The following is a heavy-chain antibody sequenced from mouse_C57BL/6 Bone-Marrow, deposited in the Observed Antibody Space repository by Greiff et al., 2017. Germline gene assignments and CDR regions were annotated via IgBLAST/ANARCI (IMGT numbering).Heavy chain of an antibody. J-gene: IGHJ4*01. CDR3: ARIAEIPGYYAMDY. CDR1: GFSLSTFGMG. Sequence: QVTLKECGPGILQPSQTLSLTCSFSGFSLSTFGMGVGWIRQPSGKGLEWLAHIWWDDDKYYNPALKSRLTISKDTSKNQVFLKIANVDTADTATYYCARIAEIPGYYAMDYWGQGTSVTVSS. V-gene: IGHV8-8*01. CDR2: IWWDDDK.